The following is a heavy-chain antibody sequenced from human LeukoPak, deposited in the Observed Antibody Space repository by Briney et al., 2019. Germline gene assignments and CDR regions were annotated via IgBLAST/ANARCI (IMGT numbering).Heavy chain of an antibody. D-gene: IGHD2-15*01. CDR1: GDSVSSNSAA. Sequence: SQTLSLTCAISGDSVSSNSAAWNWIRQSPSRGLEWLGRTYYRSKWYNDYAVSVKSRITINPDTSKNQFSLQLSSVTAADTAVYYCARSCTTPLGYCSGGSCYSCWFDPWGQGTLVTVSS. J-gene: IGHJ5*02. V-gene: IGHV6-1*01. CDR2: TYYRSKWYN. CDR3: ARSCTTPLGYCSGGSCYSCWFDP.